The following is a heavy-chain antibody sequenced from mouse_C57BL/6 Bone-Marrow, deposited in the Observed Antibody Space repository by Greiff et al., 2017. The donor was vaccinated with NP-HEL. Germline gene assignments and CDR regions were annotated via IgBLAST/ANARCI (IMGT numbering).Heavy chain of an antibody. Sequence: VQLQQSGAELVRPGTSVKMSCKASGYTFTNYWIGWAKQRPGHGLAWIGDIYPGGGYTNYNEKFKGQATLTADKSSSTAYMQFSSLTSEDSAIYYCLLYGSPFYYFDYWGQGTTLTVSS. D-gene: IGHD1-1*01. J-gene: IGHJ2*01. CDR3: LLYGSPFYYFDY. V-gene: IGHV1-63*01. CDR2: IYPGGGYT. CDR1: GYTFTNYW.